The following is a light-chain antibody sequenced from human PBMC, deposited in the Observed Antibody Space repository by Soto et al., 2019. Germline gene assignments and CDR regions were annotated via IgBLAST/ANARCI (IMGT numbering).Light chain of an antibody. CDR3: LLSYNGPYV. V-gene: IGLV7-46*01. CDR2: DTT. Sequence: QAVVTQEASLSVSPGATSTLTWGSRTGAVTNGHYPYWFQQKPGQAPRTLIYDTTNGHSWKPARFSGSLLGGKAALTLSGAQPEDEAEYYCLLSYNGPYVFGTGTKVTVL. CDR1: TGAVTNGHY. J-gene: IGLJ1*01.